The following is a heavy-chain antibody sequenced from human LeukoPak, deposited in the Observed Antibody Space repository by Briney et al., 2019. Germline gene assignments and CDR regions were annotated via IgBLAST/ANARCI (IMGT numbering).Heavy chain of an antibody. CDR2: ISSSSSYT. V-gene: IGHV3-11*06. Sequence: GGSLRLSCAASGFTFSDYCMSWIRQAPGKGLEWVSYISSSSSYTNYADSVKGRFTISRDNAKNSLYLQMNSLRAEDTAVYYCARFSRGCSSTSCYGGDFDYWGQGTLVTVSS. J-gene: IGHJ4*02. CDR1: GFTFSDYC. CDR3: ARFSRGCSSTSCYGGDFDY. D-gene: IGHD2-2*01.